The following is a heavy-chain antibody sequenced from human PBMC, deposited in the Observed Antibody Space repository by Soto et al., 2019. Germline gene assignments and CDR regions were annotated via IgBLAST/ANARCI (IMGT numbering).Heavy chain of an antibody. V-gene: IGHV1-18*01. CDR1: GYTFTSYG. D-gene: IGHD2-21*01. J-gene: IGHJ6*02. CDR3: ARSCVTGKGGIGV. CDR2: INGYTGNT. Sequence: QVQLVQSGAEVKKPGASVKVSCKASGYTFTSYGLSWVRQAPGHGLEWMGWINGYTGNTNYAQKFQGRVTMTTDTSTDTAYLDRWILISDDTSVYYCARSCVTGKGGIGVWGQGTTVTDSS.